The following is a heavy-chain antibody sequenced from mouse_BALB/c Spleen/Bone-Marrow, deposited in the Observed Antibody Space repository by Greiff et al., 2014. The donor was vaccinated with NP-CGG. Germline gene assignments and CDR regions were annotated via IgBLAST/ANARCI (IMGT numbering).Heavy chain of an antibody. D-gene: IGHD4-1*01. Sequence: QVQLQQSGPELVKPGASVKISCKASGYAFSSSWMNWVKQRPVQGLEWIGRIYPGDGDTNYNGKFKGKATLTADKSSSTAYMQLSSLTSVDSAVYFCARGRDWDAWFAYWGQGTLVTVSA. V-gene: IGHV1-82*01. J-gene: IGHJ3*01. CDR3: ARGRDWDAWFAY. CDR2: IYPGDGDT. CDR1: GYAFSSSW.